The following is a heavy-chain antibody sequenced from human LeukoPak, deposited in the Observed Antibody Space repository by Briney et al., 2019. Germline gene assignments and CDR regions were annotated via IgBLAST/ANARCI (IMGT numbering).Heavy chain of an antibody. V-gene: IGHV1-46*01. J-gene: IGHJ4*02. CDR3: ARFAVHRRLTVAGQFGLDY. CDR1: GYTFTSNY. D-gene: IGHD6-19*01. Sequence: GASLKVSCKAFGYTFTSNYMHWVRQAPGQGPEWMGVISPSGGSTHYAQKFQGRVTMTTYTSTSAVYLELSSLRSEDTAVYYCARFAVHRRLTVAGQFGLDYWGQVALVTVS. CDR2: ISPSGGST.